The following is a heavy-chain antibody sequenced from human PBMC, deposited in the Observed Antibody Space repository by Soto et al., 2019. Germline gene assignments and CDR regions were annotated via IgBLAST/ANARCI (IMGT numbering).Heavy chain of an antibody. CDR1: GFDFNRFT. D-gene: IGHD2-21*01. Sequence: EVQLVQSGGRVVPPGGSLRISCAASGFDFNRFTLHWVRQTPERGLEWVSYIRGDGTDIRYADYVRGRFTIYRDNTKNTHYLQMYSLPTEDTALYYCANERDCGGVCFYFDFWGQGDLVTVSS. J-gene: IGHJ4*02. CDR3: ANERDCGGVCFYFDF. CDR2: IRGDGTDI. V-gene: IGHV3-43*01.